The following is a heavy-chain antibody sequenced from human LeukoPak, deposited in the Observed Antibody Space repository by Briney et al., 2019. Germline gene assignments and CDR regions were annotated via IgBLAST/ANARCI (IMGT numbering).Heavy chain of an antibody. J-gene: IGHJ3*02. CDR3: ARVRIELDDDAVNI. Sequence: QAGGSLRLSCAASGFTFSRYGMHWVRQAPGKGLEWVAFIRYDESEKHYAGSVKGRFTISRDTSKSTLYLQMSSLRVEDTALYYCARVRIELDDDAVNIWGQGTMVTVSS. CDR2: IRYDESEK. CDR1: GFTFSRYG. V-gene: IGHV3-30*02. D-gene: IGHD5-12*01.